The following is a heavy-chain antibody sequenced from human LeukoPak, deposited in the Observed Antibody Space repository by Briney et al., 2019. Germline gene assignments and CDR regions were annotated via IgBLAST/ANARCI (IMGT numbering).Heavy chain of an antibody. CDR1: GFTFSSYA. Sequence: PGGSLRLSCAASGFTFSSYAMSWVRQAPGKGLEWVANIKQDGSEKYYVDSVKGRFTISRDNAKNSLYLQMNSLRAEDTAVYYCARDQVGRDAFDIWGQGTMVTVSS. D-gene: IGHD1-26*01. CDR2: IKQDGSEK. J-gene: IGHJ3*02. V-gene: IGHV3-7*01. CDR3: ARDQVGRDAFDI.